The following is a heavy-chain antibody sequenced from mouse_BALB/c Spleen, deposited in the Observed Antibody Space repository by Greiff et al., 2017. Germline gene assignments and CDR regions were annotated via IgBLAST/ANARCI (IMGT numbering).Heavy chain of an antibody. Sequence: EVQLVESGGGLVQPGGSRKLSCAASGFTFSSFGMHWVRQAPEKGLEWVAYISSGSSTIYYADTVKGRFTISRDNPKNTLFLQMTSLRSEDTAMYYCARWKDYAMDYWGQGTSVTVSS. CDR3: ARWKDYAMDY. J-gene: IGHJ4*01. CDR2: ISSGSSTI. V-gene: IGHV5-17*02. CDR1: GFTFSSFG.